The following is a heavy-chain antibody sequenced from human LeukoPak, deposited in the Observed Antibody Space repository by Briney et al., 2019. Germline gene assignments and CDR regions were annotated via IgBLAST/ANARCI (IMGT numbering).Heavy chain of an antibody. J-gene: IGHJ4*02. CDR2: ISAYNGNT. Sequence: ASVKVSCKASGYTFNSYGISWVRQAPGQGLERIGWISAYNGNTNYAQKLQGRVTMTTDTSTSTAYMELRSLRSDDTAVYYCARKVAAGLFDYWGQGTLVTVSS. V-gene: IGHV1-18*01. D-gene: IGHD6-13*01. CDR3: ARKVAAGLFDY. CDR1: GYTFNSYG.